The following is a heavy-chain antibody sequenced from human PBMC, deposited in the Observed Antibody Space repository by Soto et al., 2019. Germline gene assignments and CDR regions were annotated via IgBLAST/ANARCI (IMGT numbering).Heavy chain of an antibody. CDR1: GFTFNSHA. CDR2: ITGSGGDT. CDR3: ARGDYHDTSGPFSDAFDV. J-gene: IGHJ3*01. V-gene: IGHV3-23*01. Sequence: GGSLRLSCAASGFTFNSHAMSWVRQAPGKGLEWVSGITGSGGDTYYVDSVKGRFTISRDNARKSLYLQMNSLRLEDTAVYYCARGDYHDTSGPFSDAFDVWGPGTMVTVSS. D-gene: IGHD3-22*01.